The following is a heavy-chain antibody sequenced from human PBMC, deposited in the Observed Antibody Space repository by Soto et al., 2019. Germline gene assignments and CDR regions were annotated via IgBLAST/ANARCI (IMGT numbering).Heavy chain of an antibody. CDR3: AREDRDRETGLVPAAIDGMDV. J-gene: IGHJ6*02. CDR1: GGTFSRYS. CDR2: IIPIFGIA. D-gene: IGHD2-2*01. Sequence: QVQLVQSGAEVKKPGSSVKVSCKASGGTFSRYSITWVRQAPGHGLEWIGRIIPIFGIASYAQKFQGRVTITADESTSTAYMELSSVRSVDTAVYYCAREDRDRETGLVPAAIDGMDVWGQGTTVTVSS. V-gene: IGHV1-69*08.